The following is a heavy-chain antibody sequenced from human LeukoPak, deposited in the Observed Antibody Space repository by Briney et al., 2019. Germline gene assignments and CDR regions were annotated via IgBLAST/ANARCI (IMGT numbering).Heavy chain of an antibody. V-gene: IGHV4-4*02. CDR1: GGSISSNNW. CDR3: ARAVRDGYNRGGGDFDY. D-gene: IGHD5-24*01. CDR2: IYHSDYT. Sequence: SETLSLTCAVSGGSISSNNWWSWVRQPPGKGLEWIGEIYHSDYTNYNPSLKSRVTISVDKSKNQFSLKLSSVTAADTAVYYCARAVRDGYNRGGGDFDYWGQGTLVTVSS. J-gene: IGHJ4*02.